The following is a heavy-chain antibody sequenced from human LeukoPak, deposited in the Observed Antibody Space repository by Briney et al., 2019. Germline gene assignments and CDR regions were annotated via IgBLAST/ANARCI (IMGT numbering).Heavy chain of an antibody. CDR3: ARDSGNWFDP. CDR1: GGSDSSDISY. J-gene: IGHJ5*02. D-gene: IGHD3-10*01. CDR2: IHYSGST. Sequence: SETLSLTCTVSGGSDSSDISYWSGIRQPPGKGLEWIGYIHYSGSTNYNPSLKSRVTISVDTSKNQFSLRLSSVTAADTAVYYCARDSGNWFDPWGQGTLVTVSS. V-gene: IGHV4-61*01.